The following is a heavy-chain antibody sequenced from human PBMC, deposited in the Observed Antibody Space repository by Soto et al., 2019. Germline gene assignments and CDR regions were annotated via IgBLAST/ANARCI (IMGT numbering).Heavy chain of an antibody. J-gene: IGHJ4*02. CDR2: INAGNGNT. CDR1: GYTFTTYA. Sequence: QVQLVQSGAEEKKPGASVKVSCKASGYTFTTYAMHWVRQAPGQRLEWMGWINAGNGNTKYSQKFQGRFTITRDTSASTAYMELSSLRSEDTAVYYCARVSGYYLPDYWGQGTLVTVSS. D-gene: IGHD5-12*01. CDR3: ARVSGYYLPDY. V-gene: IGHV1-3*05.